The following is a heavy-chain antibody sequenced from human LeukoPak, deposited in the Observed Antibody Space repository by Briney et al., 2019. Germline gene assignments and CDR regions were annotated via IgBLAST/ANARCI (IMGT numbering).Heavy chain of an antibody. CDR2: IISSIRHI. V-gene: IGHV3-21*01. D-gene: IGHD4-11*01. CDR3: ARGRDYSNRDLDY. Sequence: PGGSLRLSCAASGFTFSIYSMNWVRHAPGGGLEWVSSIISSIRHISYADSVKGGFTISRDNAKNSLYRQRNSLGAEATAVYYCARGRDYSNRDLDYWGQGTLVTVSS. CDR1: GFTFSIYS. J-gene: IGHJ4*02.